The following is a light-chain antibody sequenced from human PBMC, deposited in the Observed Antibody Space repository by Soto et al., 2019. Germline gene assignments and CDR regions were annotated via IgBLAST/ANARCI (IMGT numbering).Light chain of an antibody. CDR3: SSYTSSSTV. CDR1: SSDVGGYNY. V-gene: IGLV2-14*01. Sequence: QSELNQPASVSGSPGQSITISCTGTSSDVGGYNYVSWYQQHPGKAPKLMIYDVSNRPSGVSNRFSGSKSGNTASLTISGLQAEDEADYYCSSYTSSSTVFGGGTQLTVL. CDR2: DVS. J-gene: IGLJ2*01.